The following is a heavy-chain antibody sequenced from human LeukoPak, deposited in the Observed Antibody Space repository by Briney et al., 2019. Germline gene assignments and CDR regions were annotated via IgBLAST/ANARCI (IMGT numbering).Heavy chain of an antibody. Sequence: PSETLSLTCTVSGDSISSSNYYWGWIRQPPGKGLEWIGTIYYSGSTYYNPALKSRITISIDTSKKQFSLELSSVIAADTAVYYCARRGLGRDGYQDAFDIWGQGTMVTVSS. D-gene: IGHD5-24*01. J-gene: IGHJ3*02. CDR1: GDSISSSNYY. V-gene: IGHV4-39*01. CDR3: ARRGLGRDGYQDAFDI. CDR2: IYYSGST.